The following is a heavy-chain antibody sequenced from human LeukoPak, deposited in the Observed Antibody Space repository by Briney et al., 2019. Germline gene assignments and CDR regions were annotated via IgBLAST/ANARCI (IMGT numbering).Heavy chain of an antibody. D-gene: IGHD3-3*01. CDR3: ARLREIPVFGVVTKSTSYFDY. Sequence: GGSLRLSCAASGFTFTNYWMSWVRQAPGKGLELVANIKQDRSEKFYVDSVKGRFTISRDNAKNSLYLQMNSLRAEDTAVYYCARLREIPVFGVVTKSTSYFDYWGQGTLVTVSS. V-gene: IGHV3-7*01. CDR1: GFTFTNYW. CDR2: IKQDRSEK. J-gene: IGHJ4*02.